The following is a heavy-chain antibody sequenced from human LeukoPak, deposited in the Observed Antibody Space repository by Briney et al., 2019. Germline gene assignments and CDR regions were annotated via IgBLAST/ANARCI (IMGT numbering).Heavy chain of an antibody. V-gene: IGHV5-10-1*01. CDR3: ARHYYGSGSYYKVILIDP. Sequence: RGESLKIPCKGSGYSFTSYWISRVRQMPGKGLEWMGRIDPSDSYTNYSPSFQGHVTISADKSISTAYLQWSSLKASDTAMYYCARHYYGSGSYYKVILIDPWGQGTLVTVSS. CDR2: IDPSDSYT. D-gene: IGHD3-10*01. J-gene: IGHJ5*02. CDR1: GYSFTSYW.